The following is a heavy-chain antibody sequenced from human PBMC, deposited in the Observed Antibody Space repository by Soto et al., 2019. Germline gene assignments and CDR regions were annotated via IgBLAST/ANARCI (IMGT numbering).Heavy chain of an antibody. CDR1: GFTFSSYG. J-gene: IGHJ4*02. CDR3: AKARSGWYHDY. V-gene: IGHV3-30*18. Sequence: QVQLVESGGGVVQPGRSLRLSCAASGFTFSSYGMHWVRQAPGKGLEWVAVISYDGSNKYYADSVKSRFTISRDNSKNTLDLKMNSLRAEDTAVYYCAKARSGWYHDYWGQGTLVTVSS. CDR2: ISYDGSNK. D-gene: IGHD6-19*01.